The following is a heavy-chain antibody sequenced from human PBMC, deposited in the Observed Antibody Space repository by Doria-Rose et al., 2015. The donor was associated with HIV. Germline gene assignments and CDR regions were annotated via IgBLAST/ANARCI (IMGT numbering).Heavy chain of an antibody. CDR1: GFTFDDYT. CDR2: ITWDGGST. J-gene: IGHJ6*02. Sequence: VQLVESGGVVVQPGGSLRLSCAAPGFTFDDYTMHWVRQAPGKGLEWVSLITWDGGSTDYADSVKCRFTISRDNSKNSLYLQMNSLTTEDTALYYCARGDSGSEYYYYGMDVWGQGTTVTVSS. D-gene: IGHD1-26*01. V-gene: IGHV3-43*01. CDR3: ARGDSGSEYYYYGMDV.